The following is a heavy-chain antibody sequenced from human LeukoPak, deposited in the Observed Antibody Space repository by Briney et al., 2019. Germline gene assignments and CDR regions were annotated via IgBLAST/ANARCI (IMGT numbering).Heavy chain of an antibody. V-gene: IGHV3-21*01. J-gene: IGHJ6*02. CDR2: ISSSSSYI. Sequence: GGSLRLSCAASGFTFSSYSMNWVRQAPGKGLEWVSSISSSSSYIYYADSVKGRFTISRDNAKNSLYLQMNSLRDEDTAVYYCARDYGSSGYFDYYYYYYGMDVWGQGTTVTVSS. CDR3: ARDYGSSGYFDYYYYYYGMDV. D-gene: IGHD3-22*01. CDR1: GFTFSSYS.